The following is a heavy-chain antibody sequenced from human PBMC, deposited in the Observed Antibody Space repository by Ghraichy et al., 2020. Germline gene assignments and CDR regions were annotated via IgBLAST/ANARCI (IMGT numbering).Heavy chain of an antibody. J-gene: IGHJ6*02. CDR3: ARGSGIYYYYGMDV. CDR2: INSDGSST. CDR1: GFTFSSYW. V-gene: IGHV3-74*01. D-gene: IGHD6-13*01. Sequence: GGSLRLSCAASGFTFSSYWMHWVRQAPGKGLVWVSRINSDGSSTSYADSVKGRFTISRDNAKNTLYLQMNSLRAEDTAVYYCARGSGIYYYYGMDVWGQGTTVTVSS.